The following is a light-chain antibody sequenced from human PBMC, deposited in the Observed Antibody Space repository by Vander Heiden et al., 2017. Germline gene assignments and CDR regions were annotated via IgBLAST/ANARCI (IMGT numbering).Light chain of an antibody. CDR2: ADN. Sequence: QSVLTQPPSVSAAPGPTVTLSCSGTSSNIGNNYVSWYQQLPRTAPKLLIYADNQRPSGIPDRFSGSKSGASATLGITGLQTGDEADYFCGTWDTSLSAYVFATGTKVTVL. J-gene: IGLJ1*01. CDR1: SSNIGNNY. V-gene: IGLV1-51*02. CDR3: GTWDTSLSAYV.